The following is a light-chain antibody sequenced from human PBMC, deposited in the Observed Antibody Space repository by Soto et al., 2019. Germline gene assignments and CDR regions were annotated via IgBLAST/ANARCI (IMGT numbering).Light chain of an antibody. CDR1: QSVANNY. J-gene: IGKJ4*01. V-gene: IGKV3-20*01. CDR2: GAS. Sequence: EIVLTQSPATLSLSPGERATLSCRASQSVANNYLAWYQQKPGQPPRVLFFGASTRATGIPDRFSGSGSGTDFSLPITRLEPEDFGVYYCQQYGSSPLTFGGGSKVEIK. CDR3: QQYGSSPLT.